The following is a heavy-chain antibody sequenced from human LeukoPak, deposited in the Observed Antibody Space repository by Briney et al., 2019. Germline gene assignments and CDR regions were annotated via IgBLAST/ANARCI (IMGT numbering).Heavy chain of an antibody. Sequence: GGSLRLSCAASGFTFSSYAMTWVRQAPGKGLEWVSAISGSGGSTYFAASVKGRFTISRDNSKNTLYLQMNSVRAEDTAVYYCAKRRGLELLYYYYMDVWGKGTTVTVSS. CDR1: GFTFSSYA. CDR2: ISGSGGST. V-gene: IGHV3-23*01. J-gene: IGHJ6*03. D-gene: IGHD1-7*01. CDR3: AKRRGLELLYYYYMDV.